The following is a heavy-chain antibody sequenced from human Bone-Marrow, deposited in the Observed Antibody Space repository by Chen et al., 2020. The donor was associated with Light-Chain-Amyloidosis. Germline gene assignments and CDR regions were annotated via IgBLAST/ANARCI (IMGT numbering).Heavy chain of an antibody. D-gene: IGHD5-12*01. Sequence: EVQLEQSGPEVKKPGESLKISCKGSGYTFPNYWIGWVRQMPGKGREWMWVIYPDDSDARYSPSFEGQVTISTDKSITTAYLQWRGLKASDTAMYYCARRRDGYNFDYWGQGTLVTVSS. J-gene: IGHJ4*02. CDR2: IYPDDSDA. CDR3: ARRRDGYNFDY. CDR1: GYTFPNYW. V-gene: IGHV5-51*01.